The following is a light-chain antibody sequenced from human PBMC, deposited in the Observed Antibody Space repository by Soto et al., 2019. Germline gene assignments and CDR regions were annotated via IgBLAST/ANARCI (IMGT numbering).Light chain of an antibody. CDR1: QSVSNY. J-gene: IGKJ4*01. V-gene: IGKV3-11*01. Sequence: EIVLTQSPATLSLSPGERATLSCRASQSVSNYLAWFQQKPGQAPRLLIYDASNRATGIPARFSGSGTGTDFTRTISSLEPEDFAVYYCQQRGSWPLLTFGGGTKVEI. CDR3: QQRGSWPLLT. CDR2: DAS.